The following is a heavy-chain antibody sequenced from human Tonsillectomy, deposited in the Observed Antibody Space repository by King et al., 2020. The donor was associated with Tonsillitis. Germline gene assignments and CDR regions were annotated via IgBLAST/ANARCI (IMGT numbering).Heavy chain of an antibody. V-gene: IGHV4-30-2*01. Sequence: QLQESGSGLVKPSQTLSLTCAVSGGSISSGGYSWSWIRQPPGKGLEWIGYIYHSGSTYYNPSLKSRVTISADRSKNEFSLKLSSMTAADTAVYYCARTTLGIAAAHYWYFDLWGRDTLVTVSS. D-gene: IGHD6-13*01. CDR1: GGSISSGGYS. CDR3: ARTTLGIAAAHYWYFDL. CDR2: IYHSGST. J-gene: IGHJ2*01.